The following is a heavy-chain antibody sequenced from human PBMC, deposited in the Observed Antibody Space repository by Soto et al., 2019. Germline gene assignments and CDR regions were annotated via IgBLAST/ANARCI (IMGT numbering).Heavy chain of an antibody. V-gene: IGHV4-30-2*01. CDR2: IYHSGST. D-gene: IGHD3-10*01. CDR1: GGSIGSGGYS. CDR3: ARAGQRTAYYGSGSYYTTEYYFDY. Sequence: SETLSLTCAVSGGSIGSGGYSWSWIRQPPGRGLEWIGYIYHSGSTYYNPSLKSRVTISVDRSKNQFSLKLSSVTAADTAVYYCARAGQRTAYYGSGSYYTTEYYFDYWGQGTLVTVSS. J-gene: IGHJ4*02.